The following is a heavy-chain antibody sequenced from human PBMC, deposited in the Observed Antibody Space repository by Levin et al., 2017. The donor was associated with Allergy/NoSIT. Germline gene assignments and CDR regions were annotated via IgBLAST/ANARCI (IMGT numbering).Heavy chain of an antibody. V-gene: IGHV4-61*01. CDR1: GGSVSSGTYY. CDR2: INYRGST. CDR3: ARNRIVVAGGNDYYYGMDG. Sequence: PSETLSLTCTVSGGSVSSGTYYWSWIRQPPGKGLEWIGYINYRGSTKYNPSLKSRVTISVDTSKNEFSLKLSSVTAADTAVYYCARNRIVVAGGNDYYYGMDGWGQGTTVTVS. D-gene: IGHD6-19*01. J-gene: IGHJ6*02.